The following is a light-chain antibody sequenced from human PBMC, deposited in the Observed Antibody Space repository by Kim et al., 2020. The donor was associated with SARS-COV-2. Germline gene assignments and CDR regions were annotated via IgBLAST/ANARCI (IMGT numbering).Light chain of an antibody. CDR2: RDD. CDR3: AVWDDSLNGVV. J-gene: IGLJ2*01. CDR1: RSNIGSNS. Sequence: GQRVTISCFGSRSNIGSNSVNWYQQLPGTAPKLLIYRDDERPSGVPDRFSGSKSGASASVAISGLQSEDEADYYCAVWDDSLNGVVFGGGTKLTVL. V-gene: IGLV1-44*01.